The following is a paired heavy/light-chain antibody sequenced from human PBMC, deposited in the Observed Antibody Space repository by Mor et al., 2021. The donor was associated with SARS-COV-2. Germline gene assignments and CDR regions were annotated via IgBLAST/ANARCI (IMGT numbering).Heavy chain of an antibody. V-gene: IGHV4-4*07. Sequence: QVQLQESGPGLVKPSETLSLTCTVSGGSISSYYWSWIRQPAGKGLEWIGRIYTTGSTNYNPSLKSRVTMSVDTSKNQLSLKLSSVTAADTAVYYCARDDSSNWYDVRGYYYGMDVWGQGTTVTVSS. D-gene: IGHD6-13*01. CDR3: ARDDSSNWYDVRGYYYGMDV. J-gene: IGHJ6*02. CDR1: GGSISSYY. CDR2: IYTTGST.
Light chain of an antibody. V-gene: IGLV1-44*01. Sequence: QSVLTQPPSVSGTPGQRVTISCSGSSSNIGSNTVTWYQQLPGTAPKLLIYSNNQWPSGVPDRFSGSKSGTSASLAISGLQSEDEADYYCAAWDDSLNGPVFGGGTKLTVL. CDR2: SNN. CDR1: SSNIGSNT. CDR3: AAWDDSLNGPV. J-gene: IGLJ3*02.